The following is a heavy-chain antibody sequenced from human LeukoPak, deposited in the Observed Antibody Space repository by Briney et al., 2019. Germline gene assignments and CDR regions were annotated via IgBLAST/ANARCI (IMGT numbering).Heavy chain of an antibody. CDR1: GYTFTSYG. J-gene: IGHJ4*02. Sequence: ASVKVSCKASGYTFTSYGISWVRQAPGQGLEWMGWIGAYNGNTNYAQKLQGRVTMTTDTSTSTAYMELRSLRSDDTAVYYCASSYGSGSYYLDLDYWGQGTLVTVSS. D-gene: IGHD3-10*01. CDR2: IGAYNGNT. CDR3: ASSYGSGSYYLDLDY. V-gene: IGHV1-18*01.